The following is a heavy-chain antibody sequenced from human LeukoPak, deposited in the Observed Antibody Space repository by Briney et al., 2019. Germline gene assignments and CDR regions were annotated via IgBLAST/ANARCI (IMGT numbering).Heavy chain of an antibody. CDR2: INPSDGDS. CDR1: GYAFTDYY. Sequence: ASVKVSCKASGYAFTDYYIHWVRQAPGQGLEWMGLINPSDGDSYYAQRFQGRVTMTRDTSISTAYMELSSLRSDDTAIYYCARQWGFYHSGSSLYYFDYWGQGTLITVSS. J-gene: IGHJ4*02. CDR3: ARQWGFYHSGSSLYYFDY. D-gene: IGHD3-10*01. V-gene: IGHV1-2*02.